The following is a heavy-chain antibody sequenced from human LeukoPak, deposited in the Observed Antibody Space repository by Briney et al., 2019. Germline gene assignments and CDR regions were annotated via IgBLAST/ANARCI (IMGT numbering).Heavy chain of an antibody. Sequence: SETLSLTCAVYGGSFSGYYWSWIRQPPGKGLEWIGEINHSGSTNYNPSLKSRVTISVDTSKNQFSLKLSSVTAADTAVYYCARRYTRLPIDYWGQGTLVTVSS. CDR2: INHSGST. V-gene: IGHV4-34*01. CDR3: ARRYTRLPIDY. D-gene: IGHD2-2*02. J-gene: IGHJ4*02. CDR1: GGSFSGYY.